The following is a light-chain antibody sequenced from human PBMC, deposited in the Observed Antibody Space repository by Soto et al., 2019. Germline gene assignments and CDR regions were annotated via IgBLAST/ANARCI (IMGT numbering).Light chain of an antibody. Sequence: QSVLTQPPSASGSPGQSVTISCTGTSSDVGAYNYVSWYQQHPGKAPKLMIYEVIKRPSGVPARFSGSKSGNTASLTVSGLQAEDEADYYCSSYAGSNNFVVFGGGTKVTVL. CDR3: SSYAGSNNFVV. CDR1: SSDVGAYNY. V-gene: IGLV2-8*01. CDR2: EVI. J-gene: IGLJ2*01.